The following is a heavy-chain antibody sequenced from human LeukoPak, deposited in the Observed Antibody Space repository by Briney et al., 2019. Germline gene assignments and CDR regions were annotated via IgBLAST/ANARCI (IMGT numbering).Heavy chain of an antibody. CDR2: ISSSSSYI. Sequence: GRSLRLSCAASGFTFSSYSMNWVRQAPGKGLEWVSSISSSSSYIYYADSVKGRFTISRDNAKNSLYLQMNSLRAEDTAVYYCARDGGSTAWSHAFDSWGEATTVTV. V-gene: IGHV3-21*01. J-gene: IGHJ3*02. CDR3: ARDGGSTAWSHAFDS. CDR1: GFTFSSYS. D-gene: IGHD3-3*01.